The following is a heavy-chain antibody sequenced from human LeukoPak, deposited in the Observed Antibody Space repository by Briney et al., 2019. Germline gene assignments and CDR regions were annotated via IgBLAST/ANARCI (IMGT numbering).Heavy chain of an antibody. Sequence: GRSLRLSCAASGFTFSSYAMHWVRQAPGKGLEWVAVISYDGSNKYYADSVKGRFTISRDNSKNTLYLQMNSLRAEDTAVYYCARGAYYDSSGSLFDYWGQGTLVTVSS. CDR1: GFTFSSYA. CDR2: ISYDGSNK. J-gene: IGHJ4*02. D-gene: IGHD3-22*01. CDR3: ARGAYYDSSGSLFDY. V-gene: IGHV3-30-3*01.